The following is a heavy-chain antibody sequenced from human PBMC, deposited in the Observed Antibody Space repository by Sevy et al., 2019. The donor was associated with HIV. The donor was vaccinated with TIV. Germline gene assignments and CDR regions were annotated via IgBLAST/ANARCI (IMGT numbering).Heavy chain of an antibody. CDR3: TTDGGGYNYGYSFDY. D-gene: IGHD5-18*01. CDR1: GFTISKAW. J-gene: IGHJ4*02. V-gene: IGHV3-15*07. Sequence: GGSLRLSCAASGFTISKAWMNWVRQAPGKGLEWVGRIKSKTDGRTTDYAAPVKGRFTISRDDSKNTLYLQMNSLKTEDTAVYYCTTDGGGYNYGYSFDYWGQGTLVTVSS. CDR2: IKSKTDGRTT.